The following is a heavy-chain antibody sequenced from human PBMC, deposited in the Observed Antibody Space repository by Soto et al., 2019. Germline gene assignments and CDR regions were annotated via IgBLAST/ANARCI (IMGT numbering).Heavy chain of an antibody. V-gene: IGHV4-39*01. CDR3: ARLDGILHL. Sequence: QLQLQESGPGLVKPSETLSLTCTVSGGSISSSSYYWGWIRRPPGKGLEWIGSIYYSGSTYYNPSLKSRVTISVDTSKNQFSLKLSSVTAADTAVYYCARLDGILHLWGQGTLVTVSS. D-gene: IGHD1-1*01. J-gene: IGHJ5*02. CDR2: IYYSGST. CDR1: GGSISSSSYY.